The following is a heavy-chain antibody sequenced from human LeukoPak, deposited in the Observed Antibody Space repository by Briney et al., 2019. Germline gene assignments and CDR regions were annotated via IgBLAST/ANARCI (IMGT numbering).Heavy chain of an antibody. V-gene: IGHV3-66*01. Sequence: PGGSLRLSCAASGFTVGTDFVSWVRQAPGRGLEWVSIIFSGGSTYCADSVKGRFTISRDSSRNTAYLQMSSLRAEDTAVYYCARGDFEYWGQGTLVTVSS. J-gene: IGHJ4*02. CDR2: IFSGGST. CDR3: ARGDFEY. CDR1: GFTVGTDF.